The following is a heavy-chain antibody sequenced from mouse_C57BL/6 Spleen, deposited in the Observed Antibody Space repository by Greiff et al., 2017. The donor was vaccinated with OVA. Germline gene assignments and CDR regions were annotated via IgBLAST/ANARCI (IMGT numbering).Heavy chain of an antibody. CDR2: INYDGSST. CDR1: GFTFSDYY. V-gene: IGHV5-16*01. CDR3: AREGMDY. J-gene: IGHJ4*01. Sequence: DVKLVESEGGLVQPGSSMKLSCTASGFTFSDYYMDWVRQVPEKGLEWVANINYDGSSTYYLDSLKSRFIISRDNAKNILYLQMSSLKSEDTATYYCAREGMDYWGQGTSVTVSS.